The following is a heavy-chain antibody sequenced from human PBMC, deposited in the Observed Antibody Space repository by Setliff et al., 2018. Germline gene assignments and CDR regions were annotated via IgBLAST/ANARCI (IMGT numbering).Heavy chain of an antibody. V-gene: IGHV4-61*02. D-gene: IGHD3-3*01. Sequence: PSETLSLTCTVSGGSISSGSYYWSWIRQPAGKGLEWIGRIYTSGSTNYNPSLKSRVTISVDPSKNQFSLKLSSVTAADTAVYYCAISTIFGVVSPTPDAFDIWGQGTMVTVSS. CDR3: AISTIFGVVSPTPDAFDI. J-gene: IGHJ3*02. CDR2: IYTSGST. CDR1: GGSISSGSYY.